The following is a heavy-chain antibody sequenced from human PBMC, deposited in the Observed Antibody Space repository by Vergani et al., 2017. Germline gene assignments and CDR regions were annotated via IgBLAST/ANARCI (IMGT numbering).Heavy chain of an antibody. D-gene: IGHD6-13*01. Sequence: EVQLVESGGGLTQPGGSLRLSCAASGFTVSSNYMSWVRQAPGTGLEWVSVIYRGGSTYYADSVKGRFTISRDNSKNTLYLQMNSLRAEATAVYYCAGSDSSSWPPRDEDYWGQGTLVTVSS. CDR2: IYRGGST. CDR3: AGSDSSSWPPRDEDY. J-gene: IGHJ4*02. CDR1: GFTVSSNY. V-gene: IGHV3-53*01.